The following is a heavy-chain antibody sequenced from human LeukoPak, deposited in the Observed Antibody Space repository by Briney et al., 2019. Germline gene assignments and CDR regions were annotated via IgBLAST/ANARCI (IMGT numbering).Heavy chain of an antibody. J-gene: IGHJ4*02. CDR1: GFTFSSYG. CDR2: ISYDGSNK. CDR3: AKGSPIVVVPAADAQLGY. D-gene: IGHD2-2*01. Sequence: PGRSLRLSCAASGFTFSSYGMHWVRQAPGKGLEWVAVISYDGSNKYYADSVKGRFTISRDNSKNTLYLQMNSLRAEDTAVYYCAKGSPIVVVPAADAQLGYWGQGTLVTVSS. V-gene: IGHV3-30*18.